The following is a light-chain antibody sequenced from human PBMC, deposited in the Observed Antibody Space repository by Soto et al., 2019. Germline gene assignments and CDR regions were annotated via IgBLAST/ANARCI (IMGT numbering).Light chain of an antibody. CDR2: DVS. J-gene: IGLJ1*01. CDR1: RSDVGGYKY. Sequence: QSALTQPRSVSGSPGQSVAISCTGSRSDVGGYKYVSWYQQFPGKAPKLIIYDVSRRPSGVPDRFSGSKSGNTASLTISGLQAEDEAEYFCFSFTTTSTHVFGTGTKLTVL. V-gene: IGLV2-11*01. CDR3: FSFTTTSTHV.